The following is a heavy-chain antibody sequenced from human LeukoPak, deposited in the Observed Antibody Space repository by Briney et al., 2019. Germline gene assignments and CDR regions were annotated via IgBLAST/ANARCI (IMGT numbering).Heavy chain of an antibody. CDR3: ARAYVLGYCSGGSCYDRYYYYGMDV. J-gene: IGHJ6*02. CDR2: INSDGSST. D-gene: IGHD2-15*01. Sequence: GGSLRLSCAASGFTFRSYSMNWVRQAPGKGLVWVSRINSDGSSTSYADSVKGRFTISRDNAKNTLYLQMNSLRAEDTAVYYCARAYVLGYCSGGSCYDRYYYYGMDVWGQGTTVTVSS. V-gene: IGHV3-74*01. CDR1: GFTFRSYS.